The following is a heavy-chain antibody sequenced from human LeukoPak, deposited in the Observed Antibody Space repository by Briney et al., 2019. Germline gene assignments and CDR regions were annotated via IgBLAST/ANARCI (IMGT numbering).Heavy chain of an antibody. CDR2: ISSSSSSI. D-gene: IGHD2-15*01. CDR1: RYTFSSYS. J-gene: IGHJ6*03. CDR3: ARDGCSGGSCYPDYYYYYYMDV. V-gene: IGHV3-48*01. Sequence: GGSLRLSCAASRYTFSSYSMNWVRQAPGKGLEWVSYISSSSSSIYYADSVKGRFTISRDNSKNTLYLQMNSLRAEDTAVYFCARDGCSGGSCYPDYYYYYYMDVWGKGTTVTVSS.